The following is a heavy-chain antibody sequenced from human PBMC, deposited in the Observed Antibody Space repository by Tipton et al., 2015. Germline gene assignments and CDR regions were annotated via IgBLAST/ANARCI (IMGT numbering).Heavy chain of an antibody. CDR1: GFTVSSKY. CDR2: IYSGGST. Sequence: SLRLSCAASGFTVSSKYMSWVRQAPGKGLEWVSIIYSGGSTYYPDSVKGRFTISRDNAKNSLYLQMNSLRAEDTAVYYCARAVISADSYWGQGTLVTVSS. V-gene: IGHV3-53*01. J-gene: IGHJ4*02. D-gene: IGHD6-13*01. CDR3: ARAVISADSY.